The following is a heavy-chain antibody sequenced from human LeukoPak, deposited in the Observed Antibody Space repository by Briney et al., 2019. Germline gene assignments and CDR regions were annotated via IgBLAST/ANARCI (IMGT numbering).Heavy chain of an antibody. Sequence: GGSLRLSCAASGFTVSSNYMSWVRQAPGKVLEWVSYISSDSRTVDYADSLKGRLTISRDNARNSLFLQIDSLRPEDTAVYYCVRGGAARPDSWGRGTLVSVSS. CDR1: GFTVSSNY. V-gene: IGHV3-48*01. CDR3: VRGGAARPDS. J-gene: IGHJ4*02. CDR2: ISSDSRTV. D-gene: IGHD6-6*01.